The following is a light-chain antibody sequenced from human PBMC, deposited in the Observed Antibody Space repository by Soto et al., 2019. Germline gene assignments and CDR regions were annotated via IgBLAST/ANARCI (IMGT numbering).Light chain of an antibody. Sequence: PVLPQPPSSTGSPGQSVTISCTGTSSDVGGYNYVSWYQQHPGKAPKLMIYEVSKRPSGVPDRFSGSKSGNTASPTVSGLQAEDEADYYCSSYAGSNNLYVFGTGTKVTVL. CDR1: SSDVGGYNY. V-gene: IGLV2-8*01. CDR2: EVS. J-gene: IGLJ1*01. CDR3: SSYAGSNNLYV.